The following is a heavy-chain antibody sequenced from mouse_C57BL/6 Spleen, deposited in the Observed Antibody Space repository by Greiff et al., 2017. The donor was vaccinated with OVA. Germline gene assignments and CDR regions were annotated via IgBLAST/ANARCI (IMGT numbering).Heavy chain of an antibody. CDR3: SRDGTGARTGYFDV. CDR2: ISYDGSN. J-gene: IGHJ1*03. CDR1: GYSITSGYY. V-gene: IGHV3-6*01. D-gene: IGHD4-1*01. Sequence: EVKLQESGPGLVKPSQSLSLPCSVPGYSITSGYYWNWIRQFPVNKLEWMGYISYDGSNNYNPSLKNRISITRDTSKNQFFLKLNSVTTEDTATYYCSRDGTGARTGYFDVWGTGTTVTVSS.